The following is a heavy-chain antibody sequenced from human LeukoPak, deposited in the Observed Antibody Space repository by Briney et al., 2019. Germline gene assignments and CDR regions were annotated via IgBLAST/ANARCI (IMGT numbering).Heavy chain of an antibody. D-gene: IGHD2-2*01. CDR1: GGSISSYY. CDR3: ARMGSTPADI. V-gene: IGHV4-59*08. CDR2: IYYSGST. Sequence: SETLSLTCTVSGGSISSYYWSWIRQPPGKGLEWIGYIYYSGSTDYNPSLKSRVTISVDTSKNQFSLKLSSVTAADTAVYYCARMGSTPADIWGQGTMVTVSS. J-gene: IGHJ3*02.